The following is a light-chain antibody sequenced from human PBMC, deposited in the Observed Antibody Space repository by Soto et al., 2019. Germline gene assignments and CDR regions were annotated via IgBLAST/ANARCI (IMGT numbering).Light chain of an antibody. CDR1: NSDVGGYNY. V-gene: IGLV2-8*01. CDR3: SSYAGSSWYV. Sequence: QSALTQPPSASGSPGQSVTISCTGTNSDVGGYNYVSWYQQYPGKAPRLIIYEVSERPSGVPDRFSSSKSGNTASLTVSGVQAADEADYYCSSYAGSSWYVFGTGTKLTVL. J-gene: IGLJ1*01. CDR2: EVS.